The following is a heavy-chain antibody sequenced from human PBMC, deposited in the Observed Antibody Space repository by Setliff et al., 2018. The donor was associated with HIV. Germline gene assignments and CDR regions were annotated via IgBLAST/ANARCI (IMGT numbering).Heavy chain of an antibody. Sequence: SETLSLTCTVSGGSISDYHWSWIRQPAVKGLEWIGRIHSSGSTSYNPSLKSRVTMSVDASKNQFSLKVNSVTAADTAVYYCAKDLHPGYFDDWGQGTLVTSPQ. CDR3: AKDLHPGYFDD. J-gene: IGHJ4*02. V-gene: IGHV4-4*07. CDR2: IHSSGST. CDR1: GGSISDYH.